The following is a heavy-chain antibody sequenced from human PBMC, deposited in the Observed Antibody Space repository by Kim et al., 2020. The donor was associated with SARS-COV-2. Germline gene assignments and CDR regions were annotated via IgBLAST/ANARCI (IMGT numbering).Heavy chain of an antibody. Sequence: GGSLRLSCAASGFTFSSYAMHWVRQAPGKGLEWVAVISYDGSNKYYADSVKGRFTISRDNSKNTLYLQMNSLRAEDTAVYYCARVENQADPQYGYFDLWGRGTLVTVSS. J-gene: IGHJ2*01. CDR3: ARVENQADPQYGYFDL. CDR2: ISYDGSNK. D-gene: IGHD2-2*01. CDR1: GFTFSSYA. V-gene: IGHV3-30*04.